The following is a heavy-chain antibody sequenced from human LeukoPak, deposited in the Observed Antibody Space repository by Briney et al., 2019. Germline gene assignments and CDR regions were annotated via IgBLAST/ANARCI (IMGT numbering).Heavy chain of an antibody. CDR1: GGSISSYY. D-gene: IGHD3-16*01. CDR3: ARDRVGADLAFDY. CDR2: IYYSGST. V-gene: IGHV4-59*01. J-gene: IGHJ4*02. Sequence: SETLSLTCTVSGGSISSYYWSWIRQPPGKGLEWIGYIYYSGSTNYNPSLKSRVTISVDTSKNQFSLKLSSVTAADTAVYYCARDRVGADLAFDYWGQGTLVTVSS.